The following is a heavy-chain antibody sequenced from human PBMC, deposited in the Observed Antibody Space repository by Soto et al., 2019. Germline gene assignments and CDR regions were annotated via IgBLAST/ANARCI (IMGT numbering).Heavy chain of an antibody. Sequence: QVQLVQSGGEVKKPGASVIVSCKASGYTFTSYGFSWVRQAPGQGLEWMGWIGAANDNTADAQKLQGRVTLTTDTSTSTAYMQLRSLRSDDTAVYSCARAGLRYFDWASSDFWGQGTLVTVSS. CDR2: IGAANDNT. CDR1: GYTFTSYG. CDR3: ARAGLRYFDWASSDF. D-gene: IGHD3-9*01. J-gene: IGHJ4*02. V-gene: IGHV1-18*01.